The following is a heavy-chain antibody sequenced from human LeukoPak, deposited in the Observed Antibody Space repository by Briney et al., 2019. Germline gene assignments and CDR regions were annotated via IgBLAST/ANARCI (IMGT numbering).Heavy chain of an antibody. CDR3: ATTYGRGALNV. J-gene: IGHJ3*01. CDR1: GFTFRRYW. Sequence: GGSLRLSCAASGFTFRRYWMHWVRQAPGRGLAWVSRINSDGYSTTYADSVRGRFTISRDNSKNTLYLQMNGLRAEDTAVYSCATTYGRGALNVWGQGTMVSISS. D-gene: IGHD4-17*01. CDR2: INSDGYST. V-gene: IGHV3-74*03.